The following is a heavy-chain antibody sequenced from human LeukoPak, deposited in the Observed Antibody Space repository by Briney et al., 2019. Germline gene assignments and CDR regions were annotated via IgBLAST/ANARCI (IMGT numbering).Heavy chain of an antibody. CDR2: IYYSGST. V-gene: IGHV4-39*02. CDR1: GGSISSSSYY. J-gene: IGHJ4*02. Sequence: SETLSLTCTVSGGSISSSSYYWGWIRQPPGKGLEWIGSIYYSGSTYYNPSLKSRVTIPVDTSKNQFSLKLSSVTAADTAVYYCARDRFGYYDSHYYFDYWGQGTLVTVSS. CDR3: ARDRFGYYDSHYYFDY. D-gene: IGHD3-22*01.